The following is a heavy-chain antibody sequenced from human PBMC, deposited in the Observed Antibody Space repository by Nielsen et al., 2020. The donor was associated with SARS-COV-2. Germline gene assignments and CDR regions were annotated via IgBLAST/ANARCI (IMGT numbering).Heavy chain of an antibody. Sequence: GESLKLSCAASGFTFSSYWMSWVRQAPGKGLEWVANIKQDGSEKYYVDSVKGRFTISRDNAKNSLYLQMNSLRAEDTAVYYCARDGPLGAYYDFWSGYFREYYFDYWGQGTLVTVSS. D-gene: IGHD3-3*01. CDR3: ARDGPLGAYYDFWSGYFREYYFDY. V-gene: IGHV3-7*01. J-gene: IGHJ4*02. CDR1: GFTFSSYW. CDR2: IKQDGSEK.